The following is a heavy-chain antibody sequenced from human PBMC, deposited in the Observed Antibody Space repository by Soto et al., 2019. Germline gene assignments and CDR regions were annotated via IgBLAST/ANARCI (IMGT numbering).Heavy chain of an antibody. CDR2: IWYDGSNK. V-gene: IGHV3-33*08. Sequence: PGGSLRLSCAASGFTFSSYAMHWVRQAPGKGLEWVAVIWYDGSNKYYADSVKGRFTISRDNSKNTLYLQMNSLRAEDTAVYYCAREPGGYGMDVWGQGTTVTVSS. D-gene: IGHD3-16*01. J-gene: IGHJ6*02. CDR3: AREPGGYGMDV. CDR1: GFTFSSYA.